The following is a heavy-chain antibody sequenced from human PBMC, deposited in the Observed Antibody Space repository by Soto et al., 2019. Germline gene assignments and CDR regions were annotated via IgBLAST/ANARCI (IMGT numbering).Heavy chain of an antibody. D-gene: IGHD6-13*01. CDR2: VHYSGST. CDR1: GGSFSDYY. CDR3: ARRYSSAFDI. Sequence: SETLSLTCVVYGGSFSDYYWNWFRQPPGRGLEWIGYVHYSGSTNYNPSLKSRVTISVDTSKNQISLNLSSVTAADTAVYYCARRYSSAFDIWGQGTMVTVSS. V-gene: IGHV4-59*01. J-gene: IGHJ3*02.